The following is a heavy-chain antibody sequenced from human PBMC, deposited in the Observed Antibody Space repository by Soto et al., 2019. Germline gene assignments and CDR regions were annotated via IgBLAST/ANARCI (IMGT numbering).Heavy chain of an antibody. J-gene: IGHJ4*02. CDR3: AKDLKVSGWLSGETFDY. CDR1: GFTFSSHA. D-gene: IGHD6-19*01. Sequence: EVQLLESGGGLVQPVGSLRLSCAVSGFTFSSHAMSWVRQAPGQGLECVSSITGSGDSTYYADSVKGRFAISRDKSKSTLYLQMNSLRAEDTAVYYCAKDLKVSGWLSGETFDYWGQGTQVTVSS. V-gene: IGHV3-23*01. CDR2: ITGSGDST.